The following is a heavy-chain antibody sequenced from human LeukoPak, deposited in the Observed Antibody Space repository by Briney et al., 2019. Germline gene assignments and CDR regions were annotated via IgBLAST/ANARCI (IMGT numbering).Heavy chain of an antibody. J-gene: IGHJ4*02. CDR1: GNSISSGYY. V-gene: IGHV4-38-2*02. D-gene: IGHD3-10*01. CDR2: IYHSGGT. CDR3: ARGMVRGVIVDY. Sequence: SETLSLTCTVSGNSISSGYYWCWIRQPPGKGREWIGSIYHSGGTYYSLSLKSRVTILVATSKNQFSLKLSSVTAADTAVYYCARGMVRGVIVDYWGQGTLVTVSS.